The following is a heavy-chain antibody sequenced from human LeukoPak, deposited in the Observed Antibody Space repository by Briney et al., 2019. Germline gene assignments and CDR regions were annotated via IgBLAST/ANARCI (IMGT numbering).Heavy chain of an antibody. D-gene: IGHD2-21*02. CDR2: ISSSGSTI. V-gene: IGHV3-48*03. J-gene: IGHJ4*02. CDR1: GFTFSSYE. Sequence: PGGSLRLSCAASGFTFSSYEMNWVRQAPGKGLEWVSYISSSGSTIYYADSVKGRFTISRDNAKNSLYLQMDSLRAEDTAVYYCASGGGDCFDYWGQGTLVTVSS. CDR3: ASGGGDCFDY.